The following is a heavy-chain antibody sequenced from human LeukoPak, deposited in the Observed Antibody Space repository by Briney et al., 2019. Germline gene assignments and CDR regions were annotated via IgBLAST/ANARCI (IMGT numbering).Heavy chain of an antibody. CDR3: ARDELGIGAFDI. V-gene: IGHV4-34*01. J-gene: IGHJ3*02. Sequence: SETLSLTCAVYGGSFSGYYWSWIRQPPGKGLEWIGEINHSGSTNYNPSLKSRVTISVDTSKNQFSLKLSSVTAADTAVYYCARDELGIGAFDIWGQGTMVTVSS. CDR1: GGSFSGYY. D-gene: IGHD7-27*01. CDR2: INHSGST.